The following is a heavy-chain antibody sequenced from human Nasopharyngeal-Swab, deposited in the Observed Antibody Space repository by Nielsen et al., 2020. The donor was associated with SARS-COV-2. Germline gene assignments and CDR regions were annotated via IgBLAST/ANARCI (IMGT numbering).Heavy chain of an antibody. J-gene: IGHJ6*02. Sequence: GESLKISCVASGFTFSSYGMHWVRQAPGKGLEWVAVIWYEGSNKYYGDSVKGRFTISRDNSKNTLYLQMNSLIAEDTAVYYCAREDIVVVPAAMNGVNYYYYYGMDVWGQGTTVTVSS. D-gene: IGHD2-2*01. CDR3: AREDIVVVPAAMNGVNYYYYYGMDV. CDR1: GFTFSSYG. V-gene: IGHV3-33*01. CDR2: IWYEGSNK.